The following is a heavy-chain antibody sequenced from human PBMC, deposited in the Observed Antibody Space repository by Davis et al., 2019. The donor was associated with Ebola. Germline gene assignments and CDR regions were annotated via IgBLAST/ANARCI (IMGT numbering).Heavy chain of an antibody. CDR2: MNPNSGNT. V-gene: IGHV1-8*01. CDR3: ARPYYYGPNPTYGMDV. J-gene: IGHJ6*02. D-gene: IGHD3-10*01. CDR1: GYTFTSYD. Sequence: ASVKVSYKASGYTFTSYDINWVRQATGQGLEWMGWMNPNSGNTGYAQKFQGRVTMTRNTSISTAYMELSSLRSEDTAVYYCARPYYYGPNPTYGMDVWGQGTTVTVSS.